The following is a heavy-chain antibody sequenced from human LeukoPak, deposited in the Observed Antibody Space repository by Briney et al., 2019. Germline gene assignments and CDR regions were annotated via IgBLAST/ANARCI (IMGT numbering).Heavy chain of an antibody. D-gene: IGHD6-19*01. CDR3: AKDNRRHYTSGPNPDSLH. CDR2: ISSSSSYI. J-gene: IGHJ4*02. V-gene: IGHV3-21*04. Sequence: GGSLRLSCAASGFTFSSYSMNWVRQAPGKGLEWVSSISSSSSYIYYADSVKGRFTISRDNAKNSLYLQMNSLRVEDTAFYYCAKDNRRHYTSGPNPDSLHWGQGALVTVSS. CDR1: GFTFSSYS.